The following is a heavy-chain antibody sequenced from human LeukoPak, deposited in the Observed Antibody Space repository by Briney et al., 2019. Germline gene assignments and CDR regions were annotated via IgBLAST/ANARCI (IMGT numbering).Heavy chain of an antibody. J-gene: IGHJ4*02. CDR2: IHYGGSP. D-gene: IGHD3-3*01. V-gene: IGHV4-38-2*01. CDR3: ARAITIFGVAPSWFDY. CDR1: GGSFSGYY. Sequence: SETLSLTCAVYGGSFSGYYWGWIRQPPGKGLEWIGSIHYGGSPYYNPSLKSRVAIPVDMSKNQFSLKLSSVTAADTAVYYCARAITIFGVAPSWFDYWGQGTLVTVSS.